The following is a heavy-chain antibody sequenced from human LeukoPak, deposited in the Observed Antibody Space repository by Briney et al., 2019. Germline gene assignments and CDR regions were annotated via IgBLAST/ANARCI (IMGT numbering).Heavy chain of an antibody. D-gene: IGHD2-2*01. J-gene: IGHJ4*02. CDR3: ARVLEDIVVVPAAMLLDY. CDR2: ISSSSSYI. CDR1: GFTLSSYS. V-gene: IGHV3-21*01. Sequence: GGSLRLSCAASGFTLSSYSMNWVRQAPGKGLEWVSSISSSSSYIYYADSVKGRFTISRDNAKNSLYLQMNSLRAEDTAVYYCARVLEDIVVVPAAMLLDYWGQGTLVTVSS.